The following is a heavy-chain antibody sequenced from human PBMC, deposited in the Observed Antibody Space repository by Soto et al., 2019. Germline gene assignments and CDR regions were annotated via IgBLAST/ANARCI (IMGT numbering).Heavy chain of an antibody. Sequence: EVQLVESGGGLVKPGGSLRLSCAASGFTFSSYSMNWVRQAPGKGLEWVSSISSSSYIYYADSVKGRFTISRDNAKNSLYLQMNSLRAEDTAVYYCARDRGYSYGYSFDYWGQGTLVTVSS. V-gene: IGHV3-21*01. J-gene: IGHJ4*02. CDR3: ARDRGYSYGYSFDY. D-gene: IGHD5-18*01. CDR2: ISSSSYI. CDR1: GFTFSSYS.